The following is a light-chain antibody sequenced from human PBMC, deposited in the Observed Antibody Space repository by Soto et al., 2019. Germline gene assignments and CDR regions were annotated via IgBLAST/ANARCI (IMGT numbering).Light chain of an antibody. CDR3: QQYGSSGT. Sequence: EVVVPQSPPTLSVSPLERASLXLRASQSVSNNYLAWYQQKPGQAPRLLIYGASNRATGIPDRFSGSGSGTDFTLTISRLEPEDFAVYYCQQYGSSGTFGQGTKVDIK. CDR1: QSVSNNY. V-gene: IGKV3-20*01. J-gene: IGKJ1*01. CDR2: GAS.